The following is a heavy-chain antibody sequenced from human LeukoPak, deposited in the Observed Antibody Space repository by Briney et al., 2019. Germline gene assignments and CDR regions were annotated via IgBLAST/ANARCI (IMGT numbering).Heavy chain of an antibody. CDR1: GFTFSSYA. D-gene: IGHD3-10*01. CDR3: AKTSAGIRGGYFDY. Sequence: PGGSPRLSCAASGFTFSSYAMSWVRQAPGKGLEWVSLINDSGGNTYYADSVKGRFTISRDNSKNTLFLQMSSLRAEDTAVYCCAKTSAGIRGGYFDYWGQGTLVTVSS. J-gene: IGHJ4*02. CDR2: INDSGGNT. V-gene: IGHV3-23*01.